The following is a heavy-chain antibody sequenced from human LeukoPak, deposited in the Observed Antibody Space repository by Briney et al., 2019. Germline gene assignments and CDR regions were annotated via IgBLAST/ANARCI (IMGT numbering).Heavy chain of an antibody. CDR2: ISWNSGSI. D-gene: IGHD3-22*01. CDR1: GFTFDDYA. J-gene: IGHJ4*02. Sequence: GRSLRLSCAASGFTFDDYAMHWVRQAPGKGLEWVSGISWNSGSIGYADSVKGRFTISRDNAKNSLYLQMNSLRAEDTALYYCAKGAITYYYDSSGYYFDYWGQGTLVTVSS. CDR3: AKGAITYYYDSSGYYFDY. V-gene: IGHV3-9*01.